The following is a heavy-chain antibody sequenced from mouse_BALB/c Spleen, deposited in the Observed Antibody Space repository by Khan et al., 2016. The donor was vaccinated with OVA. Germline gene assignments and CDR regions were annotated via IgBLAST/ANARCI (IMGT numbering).Heavy chain of an antibody. Sequence: EVKLEVSGGGLVQPGGSMKLSCAASGFTFSDAWMDWVRQSPAKGLEWVAEIRSNTNNHATKYAESVKGRFTISSDDSKSSLYLQTNSLIAEDTGIYYCTALDNVLYYYAMDYWGQGTSVTVSS. D-gene: IGHD1-3*01. V-gene: IGHV6-6*01. J-gene: IGHJ4*01. CDR2: IRSNTNNHAT. CDR3: TALDNVLYYYAMDY. CDR1: GFTFSDAW.